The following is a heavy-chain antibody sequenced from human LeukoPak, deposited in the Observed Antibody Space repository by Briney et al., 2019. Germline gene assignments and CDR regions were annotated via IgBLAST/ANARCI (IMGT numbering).Heavy chain of an antibody. Sequence: SVKVSCKASGGTFSSYAISWVRQAPGQGLEWMGRIIPIFGTANYAQKFQGRVTITTDESTSTAYMELSSLRSEDTAVYYCARDPHSAAPFEPTYYFDYWGQGTLVTVSS. D-gene: IGHD6-13*01. J-gene: IGHJ4*02. CDR2: IIPIFGTA. CDR3: ARDPHSAAPFEPTYYFDY. CDR1: GGTFSSYA. V-gene: IGHV1-69*05.